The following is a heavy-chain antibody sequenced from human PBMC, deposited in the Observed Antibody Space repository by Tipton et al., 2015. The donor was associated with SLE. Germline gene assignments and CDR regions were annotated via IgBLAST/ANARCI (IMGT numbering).Heavy chain of an antibody. V-gene: IGHV3-23*03. CDR2: MYARGSI. Sequence: SLRLSCAASGFTFGSYAMSWVRQAPGKGLEWVSVMYARGSIHYADSVRGRFTISRDNAKNSLYLQMNSLRAEDTAVYYCVRERIAADSGSYSLVDYYYYGMDVWGQGTTVTVSS. J-gene: IGHJ6*02. D-gene: IGHD1-26*01. CDR3: VRERIAADSGSYSLVDYYYYGMDV. CDR1: GFTFGSYA.